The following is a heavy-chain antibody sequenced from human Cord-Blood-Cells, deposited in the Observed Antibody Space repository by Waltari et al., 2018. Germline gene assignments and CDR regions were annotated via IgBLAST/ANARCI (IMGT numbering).Heavy chain of an antibody. CDR2: IYSGGST. V-gene: IGHV3-53*01. CDR3: ARAPYSSSFAFDI. D-gene: IGHD6-6*01. J-gene: IGHJ3*02. CDR1: GFTDSSNY. Sequence: EVQLVESGGGLIQPGGSLRLSCAASGFTDSSNYMSWVRQAPGKGLEWVSVIYSGGSTYYADSVKGRFTISRDNSKNTLYLQMNSLRAEDTAVYYCARAPYSSSFAFDIWGQGTMVTVSS.